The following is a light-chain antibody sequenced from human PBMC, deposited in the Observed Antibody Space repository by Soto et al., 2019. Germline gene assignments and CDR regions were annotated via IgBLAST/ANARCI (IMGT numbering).Light chain of an antibody. J-gene: IGKJ2*01. Sequence: EIVLTQSPDTLSLSPGERATLSCRASQSVSSNYLAWYQQKPGQAPRLLIYGASSRATGIPDRFSGSGSGTDFTITISRLEPEDFALYYCQQYGNSPGGFGQGTKLEIK. CDR3: QQYGNSPGG. V-gene: IGKV3-20*01. CDR1: QSVSSNY. CDR2: GAS.